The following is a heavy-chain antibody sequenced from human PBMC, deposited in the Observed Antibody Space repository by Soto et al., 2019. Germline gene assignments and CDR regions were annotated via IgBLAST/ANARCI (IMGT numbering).Heavy chain of an antibody. CDR3: ATVWFGELSSNWFDP. D-gene: IGHD3-10*01. Sequence: PXGTLYLTCTVSGGSISSYYWSWIRQPPGKGLEWIGYIYYSGSTNYNPSLKSRVTISVDTSKNQFSLKLSSVTAADTAVYYCATVWFGELSSNWFDPWGQGTLVTVSS. CDR2: IYYSGST. V-gene: IGHV4-59*01. CDR1: GGSISSYY. J-gene: IGHJ5*02.